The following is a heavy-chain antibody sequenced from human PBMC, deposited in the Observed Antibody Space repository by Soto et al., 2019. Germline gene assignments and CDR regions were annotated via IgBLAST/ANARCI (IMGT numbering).Heavy chain of an antibody. CDR3: AHRSIDDSLGY. CDR1: GFSLSTSGVG. J-gene: IGHJ4*02. V-gene: IGHV2-5*02. Sequence: QITLKESGPTLVKPTQTLTLTCTFSGFSLSTSGVGVGWIRQPPGKALEWLALIYWDDDKRYSPSLKSRLTITQEPSTIQLVLTLTYMDAVDTDTYYCAHRSIDDSLGYWGQGNLVTVSS. D-gene: IGHD3-3*01. CDR2: IYWDDDK.